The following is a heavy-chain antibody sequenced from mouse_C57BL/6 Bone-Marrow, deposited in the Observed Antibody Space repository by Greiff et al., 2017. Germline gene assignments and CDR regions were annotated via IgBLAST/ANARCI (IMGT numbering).Heavy chain of an antibody. Sequence: QVQLQQPGAELVRPGSSVKLSCKASGYTFTSYWMHWVKQRPIQGLEWIGNIDPSDSETHYNQKFKDKAKLTVEKSSSTAYMQLSSLTSEDSAVYYCARSLITTVVATDYWGQGTTLTVSS. CDR3: ARSLITTVVATDY. D-gene: IGHD1-1*01. J-gene: IGHJ2*01. CDR1: GYTFTSYW. V-gene: IGHV1-52*01. CDR2: IDPSDSET.